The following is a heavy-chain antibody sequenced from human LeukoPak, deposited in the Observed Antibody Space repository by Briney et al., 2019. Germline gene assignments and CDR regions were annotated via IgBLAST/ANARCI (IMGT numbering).Heavy chain of an antibody. CDR2: INTDGSST. D-gene: IGHD6-13*01. CDR3: AKDIAAAGTGWYFDL. Sequence: PGGSLRLSCAASGFTFSTYWMHWVRQAPGKGLVWVSRINTDGSSTSYADSVKGRFTISRDNAKNSLYLQMNSLRAEDMALYYCAKDIAAAGTGWYFDLWGRGTLVAVSS. V-gene: IGHV3-74*01. CDR1: GFTFSTYW. J-gene: IGHJ2*01.